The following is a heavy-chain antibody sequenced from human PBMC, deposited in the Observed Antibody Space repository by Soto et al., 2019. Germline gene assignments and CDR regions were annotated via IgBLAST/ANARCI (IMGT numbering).Heavy chain of an antibody. J-gene: IGHJ4*02. Sequence: GASVKVSCKASGYTFTSYDINWVRQATGQGLEWMGRIIPFGTIANYAQAFQGRVTISADISATTVYMELRSLTSTDTAVYYCARDKAVINDAIGMAYWGQGTLVTVSS. CDR3: ARDKAVINDAIGMAY. CDR2: IIPFGTIA. CDR1: GYTFTSYD. D-gene: IGHD1-1*01. V-gene: IGHV1-69*04.